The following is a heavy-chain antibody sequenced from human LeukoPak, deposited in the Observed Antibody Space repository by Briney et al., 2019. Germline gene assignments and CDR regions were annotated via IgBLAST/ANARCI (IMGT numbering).Heavy chain of an antibody. CDR3: ARSFSGWLIGRYYFDY. D-gene: IGHD6-19*01. J-gene: IGHJ4*02. Sequence: GGSLRLSCAASGLTFSSYGMHWVRQAPGKGLEWVAVISYDGSDKYYTDSVKGRFTISRDNSKNTLYLQMNSLRAEDTAVYYCARSFSGWLIGRYYFDYWGQGTLVTVSS. V-gene: IGHV3-30*03. CDR1: GLTFSSYG. CDR2: ISYDGSDK.